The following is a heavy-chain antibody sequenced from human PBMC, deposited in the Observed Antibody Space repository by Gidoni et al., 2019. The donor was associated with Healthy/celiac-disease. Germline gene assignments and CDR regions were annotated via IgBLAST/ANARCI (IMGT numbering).Heavy chain of an antibody. V-gene: IGHV3-15*01. Sequence: EVQLVESGGGLVKPGGSLRLSCAASGFTFSNAWMSWVRQAPGKGLEWVGRIKSKTDCGTTDYAAPVKGRFTISRDDSKNTLYLQMNSLKTEDTAVYYCTTDPDVVVPAADFDYWGQGTLVTVSS. CDR3: TTDPDVVVPAADFDY. J-gene: IGHJ4*02. CDR1: GFTFSNAW. CDR2: IKSKTDCGTT. D-gene: IGHD2-2*01.